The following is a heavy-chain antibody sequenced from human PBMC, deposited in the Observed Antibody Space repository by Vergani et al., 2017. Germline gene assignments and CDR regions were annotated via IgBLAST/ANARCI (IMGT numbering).Heavy chain of an antibody. CDR1: GGSISGTNW. Sequence: QVQLQESGPGLVKPPGTLSLTCAVSGGSISGTNWWSWVRQSPGKGLEWIGEIYHSGSTNYNPSLKSRFTISVDKSKNQFSLKLSSVTAADTAVYYCASNGYYCLDYWGRGTLVTVSS. D-gene: IGHD3-22*01. CDR3: ASNGYYCLDY. J-gene: IGHJ4*02. V-gene: IGHV4-4*03. CDR2: IYHSGST.